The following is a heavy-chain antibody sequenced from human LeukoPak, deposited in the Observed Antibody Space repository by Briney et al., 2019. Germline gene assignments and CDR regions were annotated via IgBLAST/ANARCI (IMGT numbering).Heavy chain of an antibody. CDR3: ARDRDPSPYYDSSGYYLTLIHNWFDP. CDR2: ISSSSSYI. D-gene: IGHD3-22*01. V-gene: IGHV3-21*01. Sequence: KPGGSLRLSCAASGFTFSSYSMNWVRQAPGKGLEWVSSISSSSSYIYYADSVKGRFTIFRDNAKNSLYLQMNSLRAEDTAVYYCARDRDPSPYYDSSGYYLTLIHNWFDPWGQGTLVTVSS. CDR1: GFTFSSYS. J-gene: IGHJ5*02.